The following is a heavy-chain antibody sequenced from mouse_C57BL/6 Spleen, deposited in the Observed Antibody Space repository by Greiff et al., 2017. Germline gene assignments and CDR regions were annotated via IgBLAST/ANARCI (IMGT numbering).Heavy chain of an antibody. CDR2: IDPSDSET. Sequence: QVQLQQPGAALVRPGSSVKLSCKVSAYPFTSYWMPWVKQRPIQGLEWFGNIDPSDSETHYNQKSKDKATLTVDKSSSTAYMQLSSLKSEDSAVYYCARRRIYYAMDYWGQGTSVTVSS. CDR1: AYPFTSYW. CDR3: ARRRIYYAMDY. V-gene: IGHV1-52*01. J-gene: IGHJ4*01.